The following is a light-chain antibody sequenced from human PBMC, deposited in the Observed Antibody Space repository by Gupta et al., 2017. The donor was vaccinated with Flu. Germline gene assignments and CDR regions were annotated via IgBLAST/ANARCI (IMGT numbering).Light chain of an antibody. V-gene: IGLV3-1*01. CDR1: KLGDEY. CDR2: QNN. J-gene: IGLJ2*01. CDR3: QAWDSITAV. Sequence: SYELTQPPSVSVSPGQTASIPCSGDKLGDEYACWYQQKLGQSPVLVIYQNNKRPSGIPERFSGSNAGNTATLTISGTQALDEADYYCQAWDSITAVFGGGTKLTVL.